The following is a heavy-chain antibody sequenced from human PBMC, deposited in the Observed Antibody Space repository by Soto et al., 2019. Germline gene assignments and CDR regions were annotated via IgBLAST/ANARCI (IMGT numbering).Heavy chain of an antibody. D-gene: IGHD3-16*01. Sequence: GASVKVSCKASGYTFTGYYMHWVRQAPGQGLEWMGWINPNSGGTNYAQKFQGWVTMTRDTSISTAYMELSRLRSDDTAVYYCARDHGGSPIGWFDPWGQGTLVTVSS. CDR1: GYTFTGYY. V-gene: IGHV1-2*04. CDR2: INPNSGGT. J-gene: IGHJ5*02. CDR3: ARDHGGSPIGWFDP.